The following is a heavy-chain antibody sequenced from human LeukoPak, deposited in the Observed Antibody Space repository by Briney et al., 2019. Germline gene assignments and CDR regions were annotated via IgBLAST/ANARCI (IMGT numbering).Heavy chain of an antibody. D-gene: IGHD6-13*01. Sequence: PSETLSLTCTVSGGSISSYYWSWIRQPAGKGLEWIGRIYTSGSTNYNPSLKSRVTISVDTSKNQFSLKLSSVTAADTAVYYCARLGIAAAGGWFDPWGQGTLVTVSS. CDR1: GGSISSYY. CDR3: ARLGIAAAGGWFDP. J-gene: IGHJ5*02. V-gene: IGHV4-4*07. CDR2: IYTSGST.